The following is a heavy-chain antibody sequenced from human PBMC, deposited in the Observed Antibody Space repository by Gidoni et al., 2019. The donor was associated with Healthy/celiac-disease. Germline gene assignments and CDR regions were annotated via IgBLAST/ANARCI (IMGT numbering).Heavy chain of an antibody. Sequence: QVQLQESGPGLVKPSETLSLTCTGSGGSISSYYWSWIRQPAGKGLEWIGRIYTSGSTNSNPSRKSRVTMSVDTSKNQFSLKLSSVTAADTAVYYCARVGRYCSGGSCYKPYYFDYWGQGTLVTVSS. CDR1: GGSISSYY. CDR2: IYTSGST. V-gene: IGHV4-4*07. D-gene: IGHD2-15*01. CDR3: ARVGRYCSGGSCYKPYYFDY. J-gene: IGHJ4*02.